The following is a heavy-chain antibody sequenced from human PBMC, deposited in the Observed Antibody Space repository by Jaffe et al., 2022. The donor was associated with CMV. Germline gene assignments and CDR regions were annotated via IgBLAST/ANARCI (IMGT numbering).Heavy chain of an antibody. CDR3: ARPYLGATPVLDV. CDR1: GFTVSSNY. V-gene: IGHV3-53*02. J-gene: IGHJ6*04. CDR2: IYSGGST. Sequence: EVQLVETGGGLIQPGGSLRLSCAASGFTVSSNYMSWVRQAPGKGLEWVSVIYSGGSTYYADSVKGRFTISRDNSKNTLYLQMNSLRAEDTAVYYCARPYLGATPVLDVWGKGTTVTVSS. D-gene: IGHD1-26*01.